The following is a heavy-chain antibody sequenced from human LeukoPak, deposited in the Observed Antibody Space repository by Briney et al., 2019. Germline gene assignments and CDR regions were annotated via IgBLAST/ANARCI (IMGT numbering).Heavy chain of an antibody. Sequence: SGTLSLTCAVSGGSISSSNWWSWVRQPPGKGLEWIGEIYHSGSTNYNPSLKSRVTISVDKSKNQFSLKLSSVTAADTAVYYCARDLQSGSSWYYFDYWGQGTLVTVSS. CDR1: GGSISSSNW. CDR2: IYHSGST. CDR3: ARDLQSGSSWYYFDY. V-gene: IGHV4-4*02. D-gene: IGHD6-13*01. J-gene: IGHJ4*02.